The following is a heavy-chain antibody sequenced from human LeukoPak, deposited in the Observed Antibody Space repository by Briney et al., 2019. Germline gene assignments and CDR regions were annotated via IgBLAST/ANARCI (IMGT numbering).Heavy chain of an antibody. Sequence: SETLSLTCTVSGGSISTYYWSWIRQPPGKGLEWVGYIYYGGSTNYNPSLRSRVAISVDMSNNHFSLKLSSVTAADTAVYYCARESVYSGRYYAFDIWGQGTMVTVSS. D-gene: IGHD1-26*01. CDR3: ARESVYSGRYYAFDI. CDR2: IYYGGST. J-gene: IGHJ3*02. V-gene: IGHV4-59*01. CDR1: GGSISTYY.